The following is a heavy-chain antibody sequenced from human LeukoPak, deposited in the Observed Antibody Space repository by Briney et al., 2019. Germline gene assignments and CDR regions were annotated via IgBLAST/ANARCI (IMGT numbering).Heavy chain of an antibody. CDR3: ATADWESFYFDS. CDR1: GGSIRSSRYY. D-gene: IGHD1-26*01. J-gene: IGHJ4*02. CDR2: TSNSEGT. V-gene: IGHV4-31*03. Sequence: PSETLSLTCTVSGGSIRSSRYYWGWIRQPPGKGLEWIGFTSNSEGTYYNPSLMSRITISVDRSQNQFSLKMRDVTAADTAVYFCATADWESFYFDSWGQGALVAVSS.